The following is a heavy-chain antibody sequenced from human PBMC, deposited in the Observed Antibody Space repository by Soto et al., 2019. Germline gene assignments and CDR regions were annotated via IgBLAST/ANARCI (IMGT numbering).Heavy chain of an antibody. CDR1: GFIFDDYA. J-gene: IGHJ4*02. CDR3: AKGGDYDSSGYYYF. V-gene: IGHV3-9*01. CDR2: ISWNSGSI. D-gene: IGHD3-22*01. Sequence: EVQLVESGGGSVQPGRSLRLSCAVSGFIFDDYAMHWVRQAPGKGLEWVSGISWNSGSIGYVDSVKGRFTISRDNAKNSLYLQMNSLRAEDTALYYCAKGGDYDSSGYYYFRGQGTLVTVSS.